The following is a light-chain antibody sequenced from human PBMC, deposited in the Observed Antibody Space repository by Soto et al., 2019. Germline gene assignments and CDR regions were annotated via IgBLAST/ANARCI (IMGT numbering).Light chain of an antibody. CDR3: ETWDSHTPVV. Sequence: SWAQSALGCPVKLTCTLSSGHSTYIIAWHQQQPGKAPRYLMKLERSGSYNKGSGVPDRFSGSSSGADRYLTISNLQSEDEADYYCETWDSHTPVVFGGGTKLTVL. CDR2: LERSGSY. J-gene: IGLJ2*01. CDR1: SGHSTYI. V-gene: IGLV4-60*03.